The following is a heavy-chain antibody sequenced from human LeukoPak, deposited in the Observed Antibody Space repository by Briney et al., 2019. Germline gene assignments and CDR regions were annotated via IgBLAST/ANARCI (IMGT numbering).Heavy chain of an antibody. V-gene: IGHV3-7*04. J-gene: IGHJ4*02. CDR3: ARAGNLYCSGGSCYSFDY. D-gene: IGHD2-15*01. CDR2: IKQDGSQK. CDR1: GFTFSTYW. Sequence: GGSLRLSCAASGFTFSTYWMTWVRQAPGKGLEWVANIKQDGSQKYYVDSVKGRFSISRDNAKNSLYLQMNSLRAEDTAVYYCARAGNLYCSGGSCYSFDYWGQGTLVTVSS.